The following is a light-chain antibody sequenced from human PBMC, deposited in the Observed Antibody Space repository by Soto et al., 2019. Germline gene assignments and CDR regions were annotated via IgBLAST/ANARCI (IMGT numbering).Light chain of an antibody. Sequence: QSALTQPASVSGSPGQSITISCAGTSSDVGAYNYVSWYQQHPGKAPKLMIYHVTNRPSGVSDRFSGSKSGNTASLTISGLQAEDEADYYCSSYTSVNTFVFGTGTKLTVL. CDR1: SSDVGAYNY. CDR2: HVT. J-gene: IGLJ1*01. V-gene: IGLV2-14*03. CDR3: SSYTSVNTFV.